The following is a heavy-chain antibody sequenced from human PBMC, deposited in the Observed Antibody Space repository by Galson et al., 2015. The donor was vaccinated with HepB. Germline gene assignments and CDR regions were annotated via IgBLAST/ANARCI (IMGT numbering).Heavy chain of an antibody. J-gene: IGHJ4*02. V-gene: IGHV3-30-3*01. CDR3: AREFSLGPRGSYSYFDY. Sequence: SLRLSCAASGFTFSSYAMHWVRQAPGKGLEWVAVISYDGSNKYYADSVKGRFTISRDNSKNTLYLQMNSLRAEDTAVYYCAREFSLGPRGSYSYFDYWGQGTLVTVSS. CDR2: ISYDGSNK. D-gene: IGHD1-26*01. CDR1: GFTFSSYA.